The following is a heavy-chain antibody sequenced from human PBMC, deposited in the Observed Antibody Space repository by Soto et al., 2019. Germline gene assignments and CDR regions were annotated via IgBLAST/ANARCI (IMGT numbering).Heavy chain of an antibody. CDR2: IRSKANSYAT. D-gene: IGHD1-1*01. CDR3: TRHVNDVRDYYYYMDV. J-gene: IGHJ6*03. CDR1: GFTFSGSA. Sequence: PGGSLRLSCAASGFTFSGSAMHWVRQASGKGLEWVGRIRSKANSYATAYAASVKGRFTISRDDSKNTAYLQMNSLKTEDTAVYYCTRHVNDVRDYYYYMDVWGKGTTVTVSS. V-gene: IGHV3-73*01.